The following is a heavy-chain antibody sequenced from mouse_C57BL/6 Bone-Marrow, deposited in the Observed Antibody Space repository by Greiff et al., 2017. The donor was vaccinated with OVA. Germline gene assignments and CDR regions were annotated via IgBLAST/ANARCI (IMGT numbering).Heavy chain of an antibody. V-gene: IGHV1-22*01. CDR2: INPNNGGT. CDR3: ARRWDYFDY. Sequence: EVKLVESGPELVKPGASVKMSCKASGYTFTDYNMHWVKQSHGKSLEWIGYINPNNGGTSYNQKFKGKATLTVNKSSSTAYMELRSLTSEDSAVYYCARRWDYFDYGGKGTTLTVSS. CDR1: GYTFTDYN. J-gene: IGHJ2*01. D-gene: IGHD4-1*01.